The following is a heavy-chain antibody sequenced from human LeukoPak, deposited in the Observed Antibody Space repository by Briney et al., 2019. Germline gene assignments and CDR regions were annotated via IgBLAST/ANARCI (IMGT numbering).Heavy chain of an antibody. CDR3: AKDAKAYDSSGYFDY. J-gene: IGHJ4*02. Sequence: SGGSLRLSCAASGFTFRSYGMHWVRQGPGKGLEWVALISNDGSHKYYVDSVKGRFTISRDNSKNTLYLQMNSLRAEDSAVYYCAKDAKAYDSSGYFDYWGQGTLVTVSS. CDR2: ISNDGSHK. D-gene: IGHD3-22*01. CDR1: GFTFRSYG. V-gene: IGHV3-30*18.